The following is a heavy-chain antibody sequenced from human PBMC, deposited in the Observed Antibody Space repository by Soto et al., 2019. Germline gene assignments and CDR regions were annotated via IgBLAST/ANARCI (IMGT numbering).Heavy chain of an antibody. J-gene: IGHJ4*02. Sequence: GASVKVSCKASGYTFTSYGISWVRQAPGQGLEWMGWISAYNGNTNYAQKLQGRVTMTTDTSTSTAYMELRSLRSDDTAVYYCARASRWALVLRHNYFDYWGQGTLVTVSS. D-gene: IGHD3-3*01. V-gene: IGHV1-18*01. CDR2: ISAYNGNT. CDR3: ARASRWALVLRHNYFDY. CDR1: GYTFTSYG.